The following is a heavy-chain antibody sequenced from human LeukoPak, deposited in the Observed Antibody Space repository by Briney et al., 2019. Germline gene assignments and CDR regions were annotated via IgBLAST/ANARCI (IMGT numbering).Heavy chain of an antibody. CDR1: ADSAATNCAA. CDR3: VSSSSVLEL. CDR2: TYYRSKWYN. Sequence: SQTLSLTCLLAADSAATNCAAWNWIRQSPSRGLEWLGRTYYRSKWYNDYAVSVKSRITINPDTSKNQFSLQLNSVTPEDTAMYYCVSSSSVLELWGQGTLVTVSS. D-gene: IGHD2-2*01. V-gene: IGHV6-1*01. J-gene: IGHJ4*02.